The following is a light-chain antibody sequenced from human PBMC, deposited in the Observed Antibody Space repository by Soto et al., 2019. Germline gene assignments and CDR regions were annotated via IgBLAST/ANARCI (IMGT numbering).Light chain of an antibody. CDR2: HVT. CDR3: CSYTSSRTVV. J-gene: IGLJ3*02. CDR1: SSDVGAYNY. V-gene: IGLV2-14*01. Sequence: QSALAQPASVSGSLGQSITISCSGTSSDVGAYNYVSWYQQYPGKAPKLMIYHVTDRPSGVSNRFSGSKSGNTASLTISGLQAEDEADYYCCSYTSSRTVVFGGGTKVTVL.